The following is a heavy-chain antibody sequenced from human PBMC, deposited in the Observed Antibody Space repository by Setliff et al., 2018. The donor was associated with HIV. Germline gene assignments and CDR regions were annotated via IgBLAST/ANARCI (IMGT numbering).Heavy chain of an antibody. D-gene: IGHD3-10*01. Sequence: GASVKVSCKASGYMFTRYYIHWVRQAPGQGLEWMGTINPIGGATQYAQRFQGRVTMTRDTSRNTAYLELGSLGSEDTAVYYCATRLLLWFGEIPSAWGQGTLVTVSS. J-gene: IGHJ5*02. CDR2: INPIGGAT. CDR1: GYMFTRYY. V-gene: IGHV1-46*01. CDR3: ATRLLLWFGEIPSA.